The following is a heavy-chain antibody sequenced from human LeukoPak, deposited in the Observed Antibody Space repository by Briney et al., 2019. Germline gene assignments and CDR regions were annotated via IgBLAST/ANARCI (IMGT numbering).Heavy chain of an antibody. V-gene: IGHV4-59*01. CDR2: IYFSGST. Sequence: SETLSLTCTVSGGSISTYYWTWIRQPPGKGLEWIGYIYFSGSTNYNSSLKSRVTISVDTSKNQFSLKLTSVTAADTAVYYCARGDKGFPLGLRFEHWGQGTLVTVSS. D-gene: IGHD2-21*01. J-gene: IGHJ4*02. CDR1: GGSISTYY. CDR3: ARGDKGFPLGLRFEH.